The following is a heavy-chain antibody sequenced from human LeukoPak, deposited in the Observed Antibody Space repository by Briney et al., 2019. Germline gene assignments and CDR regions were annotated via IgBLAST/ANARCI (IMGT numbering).Heavy chain of an antibody. J-gene: IGHJ4*02. V-gene: IGHV3-23*01. Sequence: GGSLRLPCAASGFTFSSYAMSWVRQAPGKGVEWVSAISGSGGSTYYADSVKGRFTISRDNSKNTLYLQMNSLRAEDTAVYYCAKSIGGVRTKFDYWGQGTLVTVSS. CDR2: ISGSGGST. D-gene: IGHD1-26*01. CDR3: AKSIGGVRTKFDY. CDR1: GFTFSSYA.